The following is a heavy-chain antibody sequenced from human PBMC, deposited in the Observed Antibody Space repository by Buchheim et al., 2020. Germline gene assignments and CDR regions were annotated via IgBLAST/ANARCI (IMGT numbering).Heavy chain of an antibody. D-gene: IGHD2-2*01. CDR2: IFPRDSDM. V-gene: IGHV5-51*01. Sequence: EVQLVQSGAEVKKPGESLKISCNGSGYTFTEYWIGWVRQMPGKGLEWMGMIFPRDSDMRWSPSFQGQVTISADKSVSNAYLQWSSLKASDSAMYYCVRGSGYCTNTRCYLFDYWGQGTL. CDR1: GYTFTEYW. J-gene: IGHJ4*02. CDR3: VRGSGYCTNTRCYLFDY.